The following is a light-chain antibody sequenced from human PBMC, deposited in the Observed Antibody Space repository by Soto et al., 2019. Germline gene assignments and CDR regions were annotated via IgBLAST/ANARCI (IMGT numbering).Light chain of an antibody. CDR1: QSISSY. CDR2: AAS. CDR3: QQSYSTPPH. Sequence: DIQMTQSPSSLSASVGDRVTITCRASQSISSYLNWYQQKPGKAPKLLIYAASSLQSGVPSRFSGSGSGTDFTLTISSLLPEDFATYYCQQSYSTPPHFGGGTKVEIK. V-gene: IGKV1-39*01. J-gene: IGKJ4*01.